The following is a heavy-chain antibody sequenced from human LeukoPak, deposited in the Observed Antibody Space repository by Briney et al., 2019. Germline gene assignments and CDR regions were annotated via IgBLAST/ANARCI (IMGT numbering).Heavy chain of an antibody. CDR2: IYHSGST. CDR3: ARAKALWFGELSAAFDY. Sequence: SETLSLTCAVSGGSISSSNWWSWVRQPPGKGLEWIGEIYHSGSTNYNPSLKSRVTISVDTSKNQFSPKLSSVTAADTAVYYCARAKALWFGELSAAFDYWGQGTLVTVSS. D-gene: IGHD3-10*01. CDR1: GGSISSSNW. J-gene: IGHJ4*02. V-gene: IGHV4-4*02.